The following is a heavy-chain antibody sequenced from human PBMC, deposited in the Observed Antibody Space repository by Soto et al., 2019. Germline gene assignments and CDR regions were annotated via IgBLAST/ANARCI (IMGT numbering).Heavy chain of an antibody. CDR3: AAYGGSFYYGMDV. J-gene: IGHJ6*02. V-gene: IGHV5-51*01. D-gene: IGHD1-26*01. CDR2: TYPGDSDT. Sequence: GESLKISCKASGYSFTSYWIGWVRQMPGKGLEWMGITYPGDSDTRYSPSFQGQVTISADKSISTAYLQWSSLKASDTAMYYCAAYGGSFYYGMDVWGQGTTVTVSS. CDR1: GYSFTSYW.